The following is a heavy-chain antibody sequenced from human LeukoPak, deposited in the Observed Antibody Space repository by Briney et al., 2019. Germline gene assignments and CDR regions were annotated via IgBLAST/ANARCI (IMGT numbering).Heavy chain of an antibody. Sequence: PGGSLRLSCAAPGFTFSSYEMNWVRQAPGKGLEWVSYISSSDNTIHYADSVKGRFTISRDNAENSLYLQMNSLRAEDTAVYYCARDINWVGGYWGQGTLVTVSS. J-gene: IGHJ4*02. CDR2: ISSSDNTI. D-gene: IGHD7-27*01. V-gene: IGHV3-48*03. CDR3: ARDINWVGGY. CDR1: GFTFSSYE.